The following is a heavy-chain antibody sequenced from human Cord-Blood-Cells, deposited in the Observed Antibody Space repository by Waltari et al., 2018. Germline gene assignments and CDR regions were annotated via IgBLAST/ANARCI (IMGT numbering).Heavy chain of an antibody. Sequence: EVQLVQSGAEVKKPGESLKISCKGSGYSFTSYWIGWVRQMPGKGLEWMGIIYPGDSDTRYSPSFQGQVTITADKSTSAAYRQWSSLKSSDTASYDCARPNHYYYGMDVWGQGTTVTVSS. CDR1: GYSFTSYW. CDR2: IYPGDSDT. V-gene: IGHV5-51*01. J-gene: IGHJ6*02. CDR3: ARPNHYYYGMDV.